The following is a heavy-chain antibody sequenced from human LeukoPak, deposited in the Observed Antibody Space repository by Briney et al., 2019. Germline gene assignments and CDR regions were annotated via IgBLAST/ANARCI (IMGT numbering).Heavy chain of an antibody. Sequence: ASVKVSCKASGYSFSSYDINWVRQATGQGLEWMGWMNPNSGSTGYAQKFQGRVTMTRNTSISTAYMELSSLRSEDTAVYYCARSRTNWFDPWGQGTLVTVSS. V-gene: IGHV1-8*01. CDR1: GYSFSSYD. CDR3: ARSRTNWFDP. J-gene: IGHJ5*02. CDR2: MNPNSGST.